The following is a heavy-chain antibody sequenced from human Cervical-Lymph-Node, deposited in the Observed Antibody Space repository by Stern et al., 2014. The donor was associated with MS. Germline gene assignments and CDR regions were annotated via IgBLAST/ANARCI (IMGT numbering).Heavy chain of an antibody. CDR3: AKVSPPTSYGRWYYFDN. CDR2: INPSLGTT. D-gene: IGHD3-10*01. J-gene: IGHJ4*02. V-gene: IGHV1-46*01. CDR1: GYAFTSDY. Sequence: EQLVESGAEVKRPGASVKVSCKASGYAFTSDYISWVRQAPGQGLEWMGTINPSLGTTNYAQKFLGRVTMTRDTSTSTLYMDLSSLRSEDTAIYYCAKVSPPTSYGRWYYFDNWGQGTLVTVSS.